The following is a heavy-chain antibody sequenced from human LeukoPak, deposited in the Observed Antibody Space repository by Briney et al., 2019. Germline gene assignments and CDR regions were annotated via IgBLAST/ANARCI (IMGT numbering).Heavy chain of an antibody. V-gene: IGHV4-59*11. CDR1: GDSINSHD. J-gene: IGHJ5*02. D-gene: IGHD6-6*01. Sequence: SETLSLTCTVSGDSINSHDWSWLRQSPDKRLESIGYVHHSGSTNYNPSLKSRVTISVDTPKNQFSLKLTSVTAADTAVYYCARQITALGWVNWFDPWGQGTLVTVSS. CDR2: VHHSGST. CDR3: ARQITALGWVNWFDP.